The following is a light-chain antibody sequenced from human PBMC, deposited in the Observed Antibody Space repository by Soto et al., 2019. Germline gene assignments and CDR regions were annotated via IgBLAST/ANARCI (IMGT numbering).Light chain of an antibody. CDR2: DAS. V-gene: IGKV3-11*01. CDR3: QHRSIWPVS. CDR1: QSVNNY. Sequence: EIVLTQSPATLSLSPGERATLSCRATQSVNNYLHWYQQRPGQAPRLLIFDASNRATGIPPRFSGSGSATDFTLTMSSLEPEDFAVYYCQHRSIWPVSVGQGTRRE. J-gene: IGKJ5*01.